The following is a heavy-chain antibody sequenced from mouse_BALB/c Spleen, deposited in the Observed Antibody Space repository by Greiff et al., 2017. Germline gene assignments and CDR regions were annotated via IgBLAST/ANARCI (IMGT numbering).Heavy chain of an antibody. D-gene: IGHD2-4*01. J-gene: IGHJ2*01. CDR2: ISDGGSYT. V-gene: IGHV5-4*02. CDR1: GFTFRDYY. Sequence: EVKLVESGGGLVKPGGSLKLSCAASGFTFRDYYMYWVRQTPEKRLEWVATISDGGSYTYYPDSVKGRFTISRDNAKNKLYLQMSSLKSEDTAMYYCAATMSTTEYYCDYWGQGTTLT. CDR3: AATMSTTEYYCDY.